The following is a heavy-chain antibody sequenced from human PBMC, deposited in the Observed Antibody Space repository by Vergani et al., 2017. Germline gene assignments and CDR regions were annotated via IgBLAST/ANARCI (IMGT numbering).Heavy chain of an antibody. CDR2: IRYDGSNK. CDR3: AKDDLSYSSGYFDY. V-gene: IGHV3-30*02. Sequence: QVQLVESGGGVVQPGGSLRLSCAASGFTFSSYGMHWVRQAPGKGLEWVAFIRYDGSNKYYADSVKGRFTISRDNSKNTLYPQMNSLRAEDTAVYYCAKDDLSYSSGYFDYWGQGTLVTVSS. D-gene: IGHD3-22*01. CDR1: GFTFSSYG. J-gene: IGHJ4*02.